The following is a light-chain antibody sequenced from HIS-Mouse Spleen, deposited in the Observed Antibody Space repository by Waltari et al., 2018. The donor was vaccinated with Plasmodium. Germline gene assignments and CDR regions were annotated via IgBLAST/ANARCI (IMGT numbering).Light chain of an antibody. J-gene: IGLJ2*01. CDR3: AAWDDSLNGPV. CDR1: SPNIGSNT. V-gene: IGLV1-44*01. Sequence: QSVLTQPPSASGTPGQRVTISCSGSSPNIGSNTVNWYQQLPGTAPKLLIYSNKQRPSGVPDRSSGSKSGTSASLAISGLQSEDEADYYCAAWDDSLNGPVFGGGTKLTVL. CDR2: SNK.